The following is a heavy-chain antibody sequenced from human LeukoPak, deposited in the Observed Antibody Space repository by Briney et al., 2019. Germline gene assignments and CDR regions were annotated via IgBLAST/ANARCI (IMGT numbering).Heavy chain of an antibody. J-gene: IGHJ4*02. CDR3: ARSQPYYYDSSRFSY. V-gene: IGHV1-69*05. D-gene: IGHD3-22*01. CDR2: IIPIFGTA. CDR1: GGTFSSYA. Sequence: GASVKVSCKASGGTFSSYAISWVRQAPGQGLEWMGGIIPIFGTANYAQKFQGRVTITTDESTTTAYMELSSLRSEDTAVYYCARSQPYYYDSSRFSYWGQGTLVTVSS.